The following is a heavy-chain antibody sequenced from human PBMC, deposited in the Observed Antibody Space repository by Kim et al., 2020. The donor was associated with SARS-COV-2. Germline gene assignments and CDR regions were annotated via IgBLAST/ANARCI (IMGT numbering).Heavy chain of an antibody. Sequence: SQKFQGRVTITRDTSARTAYLELSSLRSEETAVYYCARDLAAAGLSAFDIWGQGTMVTVSS. V-gene: IGHV1-3*01. J-gene: IGHJ3*02. D-gene: IGHD6-13*01. CDR3: ARDLAAAGLSAFDI.